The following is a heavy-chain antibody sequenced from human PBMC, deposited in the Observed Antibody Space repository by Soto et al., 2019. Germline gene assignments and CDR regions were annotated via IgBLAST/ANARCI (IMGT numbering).Heavy chain of an antibody. CDR2: TYYRSKWYN. D-gene: IGHD7-27*01. J-gene: IGHJ3*02. Sequence: WVRQAPGQGLEWLGRTYYRSKWYNDYAVSVKSRITINPDTSKNQFSLQLNSVTPEDTAVYYCARVPHWGSDDTFDIWGQGTMVTVSS. V-gene: IGHV6-1*01. CDR3: ARVPHWGSDDTFDI.